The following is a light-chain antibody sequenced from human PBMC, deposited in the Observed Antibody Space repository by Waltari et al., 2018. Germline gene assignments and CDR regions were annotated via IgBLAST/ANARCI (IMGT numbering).Light chain of an antibody. CDR1: RSILKGSDNKNY. V-gene: IGKV4-1*01. CDR2: WAS. Sequence: DIVMTQSPDSLAVSLGERATVSCKSSRSILKGSDNKNYLAWYQQKLGQPPKLRIYWASTRESGVPDRFSGSGCVTDFTLTISSLQAEDVAVYYCQQYYTTVTVTFGGGTKVEVK. CDR3: QQYYTTVTVT. J-gene: IGKJ4*01.